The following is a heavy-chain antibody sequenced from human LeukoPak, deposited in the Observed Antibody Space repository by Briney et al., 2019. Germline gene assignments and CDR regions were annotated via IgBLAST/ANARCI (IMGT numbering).Heavy chain of an antibody. CDR3: ARPTVAGTPYGAFNI. J-gene: IGHJ3*02. CDR2: INYSGST. D-gene: IGHD6-19*01. V-gene: IGHV4-39*01. Sequence: SETLSLTCTVSGGSISSSSYYWGWIRQPPGKVLEWIGSINYSGSTYYNPSLKSRVTISVDTSKNQFSLKLSSVTAADTAVYSCARPTVAGTPYGAFNIWGQGTMVTVSS. CDR1: GGSISSSSYY.